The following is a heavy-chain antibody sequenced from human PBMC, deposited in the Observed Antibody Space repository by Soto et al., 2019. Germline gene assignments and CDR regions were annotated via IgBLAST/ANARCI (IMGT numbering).Heavy chain of an antibody. D-gene: IGHD6-19*01. CDR1: GGSISSSSYY. CDR2: FYYSGST. V-gene: IGHV4-39*01. J-gene: IGHJ1*01. Sequence: SETLSLTCTVSGGSISSSSYYWGWIRQPPGKGLEWVGSFYYSGSTHYNPSLKSRVTISVDTSKNHFSLKLSSVTAADTAVYYCARHLSSGWFPRGFEYFQHWGQGTLVTVSS. CDR3: ARHLSSGWFPRGFEYFQH.